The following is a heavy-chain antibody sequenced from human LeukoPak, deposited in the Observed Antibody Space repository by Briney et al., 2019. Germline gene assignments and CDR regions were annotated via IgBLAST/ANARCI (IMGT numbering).Heavy chain of an antibody. D-gene: IGHD3-10*01. J-gene: IGHJ6*03. Sequence: PSETLSLTCGVYGGSFRSYYWSWIRQPPGKGLEWIGEMNHSGSTNYNPSLKSRVTISVDTSKNQFSLRLSSVTAADTAVYYCARLTKNDSGTYRFGKKKRGYMDVWGKGTTVTISS. CDR3: ARLTKNDSGTYRFGKKKRGYMDV. CDR1: GGSFRSYY. CDR2: MNHSGST. V-gene: IGHV4-34*01.